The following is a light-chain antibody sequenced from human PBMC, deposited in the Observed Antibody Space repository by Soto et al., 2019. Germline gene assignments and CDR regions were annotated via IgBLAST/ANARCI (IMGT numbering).Light chain of an antibody. CDR2: GAS. V-gene: IGKV3-20*01. Sequence: DIVLTQSPGTLSLSPGERATLSCRASQTVSSNNLAWYQQKRGQAPRLLIYGASSRAAAIPDRFRGSGSGTDFTLIISSLAPEDFAVYYCQQYGSSQFTFGPGTAVYIK. CDR1: QTVSSNN. CDR3: QQYGSSQFT. J-gene: IGKJ3*01.